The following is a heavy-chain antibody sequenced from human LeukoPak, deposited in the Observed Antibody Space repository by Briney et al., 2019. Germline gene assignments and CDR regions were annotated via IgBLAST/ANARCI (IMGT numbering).Heavy chain of an antibody. J-gene: IGHJ3*02. CDR1: GFTSDDYG. D-gene: IGHD4-17*01. Sequence: GGSLRLSCAASGFTSDDYGMSWVRQAPGKGLEWVSGINWNGGSTGYADSVKGRFTISRDNAKNSLYLQMNSLRAEDTALYYCARGGITTVTTIDAFDIWGQGTMVTVSS. CDR3: ARGGITTVTTIDAFDI. CDR2: INWNGGST. V-gene: IGHV3-20*04.